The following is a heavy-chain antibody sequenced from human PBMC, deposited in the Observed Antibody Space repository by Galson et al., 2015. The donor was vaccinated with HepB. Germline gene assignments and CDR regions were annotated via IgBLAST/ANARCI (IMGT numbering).Heavy chain of an antibody. J-gene: IGHJ4*02. V-gene: IGHV3-30*18. Sequence: SLRLSCAASGFTFSRYGMHWVRQAPGKGLEWVVLISDDGSNKFYTNSVKGRFTISRDNFKNTLYLQMNRLRLEDTAVYFCAKADYPGSGTLDYWGQGTLVTVSS. CDR3: AKADYPGSGTLDY. CDR1: GFTFSRYG. CDR2: ISDDGSNK. D-gene: IGHD3-10*01.